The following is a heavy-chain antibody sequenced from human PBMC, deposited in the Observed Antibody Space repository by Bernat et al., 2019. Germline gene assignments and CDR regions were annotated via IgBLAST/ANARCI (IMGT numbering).Heavy chain of an antibody. CDR1: GFTFSSYS. CDR3: ARDTTGTTPSWYFDL. V-gene: IGHV3-21*01. Sequence: EVQLVESGGGLVKPGGSLRLSCAASGFTFSSYSMNWVRQAPGKGLEWFPSISSSSSYIYSAASVRGRFTISRDNAKNSLYLQMNSLGAEDTAVCYCARDTTGTTPSWYFDLWGRGTLVTVSS. D-gene: IGHD1-1*01. J-gene: IGHJ2*01. CDR2: ISSSSSYI.